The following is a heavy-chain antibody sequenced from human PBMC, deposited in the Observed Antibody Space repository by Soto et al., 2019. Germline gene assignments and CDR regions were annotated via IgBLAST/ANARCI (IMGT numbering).Heavy chain of an antibody. Sequence: SETLPHRYTVSAGTPRRRPYLGVCIRQPPGKGLEWIGNVYYNGNTYYNASLKSRLTISVDTSNNQFSLKVKSVTAADTAVYFCARLSGSYNDRYFDNWCQGTLVT. CDR3: ARLSGSYNDRYFDN. D-gene: IGHD1-26*01. J-gene: IGHJ4*02. CDR2: VYYNGNT. V-gene: IGHV4-39*01. CDR1: AGTPRRRPYL.